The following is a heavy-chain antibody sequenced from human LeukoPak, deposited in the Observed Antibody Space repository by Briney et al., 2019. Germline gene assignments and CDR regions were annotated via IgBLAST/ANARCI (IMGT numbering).Heavy chain of an antibody. D-gene: IGHD3-3*01. CDR2: ISGSSSYI. J-gene: IGHJ6*03. CDR3: ARVKGDFWSGYYMDV. CDR1: GFTFSGYD. V-gene: IGHV3-21*01. Sequence: GGSLRLSCAASGFTFSGYDMNWVRQAPGKGLEWVSSISGSSSYIYYADSMKGRFTISRDNGKNSLYLQMNSLRAEDTAVYFCARVKGDFWSGYYMDVWGKGTTVTVSS.